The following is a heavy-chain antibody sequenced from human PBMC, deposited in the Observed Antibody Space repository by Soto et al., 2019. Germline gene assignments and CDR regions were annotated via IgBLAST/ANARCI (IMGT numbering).Heavy chain of an antibody. CDR1: GGSFGGYC. Sequence: SETLSLTCAVDGGSFGGYCGSWIRKPPGKGLEWIGEINHSGSTNYNPSLKSRVTISVDTSKNQFSLQLNSVTPEDTAVYYCARTGIQRITIFGVVTTLSSKDVWGQGTTVTVSS. CDR2: INHSGST. D-gene: IGHD3-3*01. CDR3: ARTGIQRITIFGVVTTLSSKDV. J-gene: IGHJ6*02. V-gene: IGHV4-34*01.